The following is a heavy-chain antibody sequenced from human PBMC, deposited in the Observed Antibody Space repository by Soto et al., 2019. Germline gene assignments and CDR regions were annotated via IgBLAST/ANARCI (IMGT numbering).Heavy chain of an antibody. J-gene: IGHJ3*02. CDR3: AREGRDLEWLKSNAFDI. Sequence: PSETLSLTCTVSGGSISSYYWSWIRQPPGKGLEWIGYIYYSGSTNYNPSLKSRVTISVDTSKNQFSLKLSSVTAADTAVYYCAREGRDLEWLKSNAFDIWGQGTMVTVSS. D-gene: IGHD3-3*01. V-gene: IGHV4-59*01. CDR1: GGSISSYY. CDR2: IYYSGST.